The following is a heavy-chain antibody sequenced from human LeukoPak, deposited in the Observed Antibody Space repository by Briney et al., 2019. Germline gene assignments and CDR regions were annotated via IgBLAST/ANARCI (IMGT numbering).Heavy chain of an antibody. CDR3: VKDQNYYGSGSYYNSDAFDI. CDR2: ISSNGGST. D-gene: IGHD3-10*01. V-gene: IGHV3-64D*06. Sequence: GGSLRLTCSACGFTFSSYAIHWVRQAPGKGLEYVSAISSNGGSTYYADSVKGRFTISRDNSKNTLYLQMSSLRADDTAVYYCVKDQNYYGSGSYYNSDAFDIWGQGTMVTVSS. J-gene: IGHJ3*02. CDR1: GFTFSSYA.